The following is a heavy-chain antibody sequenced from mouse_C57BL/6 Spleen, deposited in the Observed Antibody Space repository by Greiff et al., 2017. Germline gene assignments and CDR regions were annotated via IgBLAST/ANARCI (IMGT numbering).Heavy chain of an antibody. Sequence: QVQLKQPGAELVKPGASVKLSCKASGYTFTSYWMHWVKQRPGQGLEWIGMIHPNSGSTNYNEKFKSKATLTVDKSSSTAYMQLSSLTSEDSAVYYCARSYSNYENYFDYWGQGTTLTVSS. V-gene: IGHV1-64*01. J-gene: IGHJ2*01. CDR2: IHPNSGST. CDR1: GYTFTSYW. D-gene: IGHD2-5*01. CDR3: ARSYSNYENYFDY.